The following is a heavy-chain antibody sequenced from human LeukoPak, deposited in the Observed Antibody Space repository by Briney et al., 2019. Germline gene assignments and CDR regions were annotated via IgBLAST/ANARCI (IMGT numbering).Heavy chain of an antibody. J-gene: IGHJ4*02. V-gene: IGHV4-28*03. D-gene: IGHD3-22*01. CDR3: ARVAGRGYYAVDY. CDR2: IYYSGST. Sequence: SETLSLTCAVSGYSISSSKWWGWIRQPPGKGLEWIGYIYYSGSTYYNPSLKSRVTMSVDTSKNQFSLKLSSVAAVDTAVYYCARVAGRGYYAVDYWGQGTLVTVSS. CDR1: GYSISSSKW.